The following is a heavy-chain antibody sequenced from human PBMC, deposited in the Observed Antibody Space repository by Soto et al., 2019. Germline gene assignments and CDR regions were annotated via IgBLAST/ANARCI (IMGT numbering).Heavy chain of an antibody. CDR1: GGSISMYY. CDR3: APQREDPFGMDV. D-gene: IGHD2-15*01. J-gene: IGHJ6*02. Sequence: SETLSLTCTVSGGSISMYYFSWIRQPPGKGLEWIGYIYYSGSTNYNPSLKSRVTISVDTSKNQFSLKLSSVTAADTAVYYCAPQREDPFGMDVWGQGTTVTVSS. CDR2: IYYSGST. V-gene: IGHV4-59*01.